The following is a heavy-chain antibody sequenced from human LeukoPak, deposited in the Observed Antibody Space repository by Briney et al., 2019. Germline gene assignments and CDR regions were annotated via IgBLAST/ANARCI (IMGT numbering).Heavy chain of an antibody. CDR1: GFTFSDYY. Sequence: PGGSLRLSCAASGFTFSDYYMSWIRQAPGKGLEWVSYISSSSSYTNYADSVKGRFTISRDNAKNSLYLQMNSLRAEDTAVYYCARDGKLHDILTGQYYYYYYGMDVWGQGTTVTVSS. CDR2: ISSSSSYT. J-gene: IGHJ6*02. D-gene: IGHD3-9*01. CDR3: ARDGKLHDILTGQYYYYYYGMDV. V-gene: IGHV3-11*05.